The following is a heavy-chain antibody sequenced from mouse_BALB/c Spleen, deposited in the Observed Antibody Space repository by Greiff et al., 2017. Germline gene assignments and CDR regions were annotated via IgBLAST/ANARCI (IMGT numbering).Heavy chain of an antibody. Sequence: VQLQQSGAELVKPGASVKLSCKASGYTFTSYWMHWVKQRPGQGLEWIGEINPSNGRTNYNEKFKSKATLTVDKSSSTAYMQLSSLTSEDSAVYYCARKGGYYAMDYWGQGTSVTVSS. J-gene: IGHJ4*01. CDR2: INPSNGRT. CDR3: ARKGGYYAMDY. CDR1: GYTFTSYW. V-gene: IGHV1S81*02.